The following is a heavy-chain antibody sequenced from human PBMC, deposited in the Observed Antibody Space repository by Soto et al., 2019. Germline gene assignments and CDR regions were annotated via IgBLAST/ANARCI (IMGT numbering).Heavy chain of an antibody. CDR1: GGTFSNHI. J-gene: IGHJ4*02. D-gene: IGHD1-1*01. Sequence: SGKVSCKASGGTFSNHIITWVRQAPGQGPEWMGRIIPMLDITNYAQKFQGRVTITADKSTTTAYMEVSSLRSEDTAVYYCARGSNDIDYWGQGTLVTVSS. V-gene: IGHV1-69*02. CDR3: ARGSNDIDY. CDR2: IIPMLDIT.